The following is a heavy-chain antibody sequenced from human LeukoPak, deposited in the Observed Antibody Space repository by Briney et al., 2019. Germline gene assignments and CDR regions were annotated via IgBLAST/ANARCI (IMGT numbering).Heavy chain of an antibody. CDR3: ARDLLGRYCSSTSCHNWFDP. J-gene: IGHJ5*02. V-gene: IGHV4-59*01. D-gene: IGHD2-2*01. CDR1: GGSISSYY. Sequence: SETLSLTCTVSGGSISSYYWSWIRQPPGKGLEWIGYIYYSGSTNYNPSLKSRVTISVDTSKNRFSPKLSSVTAADTAVYYCARDLLGRYCSSTSCHNWFDPWGQGTLVTVSS. CDR2: IYYSGST.